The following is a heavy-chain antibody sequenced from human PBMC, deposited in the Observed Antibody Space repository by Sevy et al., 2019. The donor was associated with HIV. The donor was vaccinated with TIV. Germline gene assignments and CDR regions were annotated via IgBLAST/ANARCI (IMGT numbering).Heavy chain of an antibody. CDR2: ISFDGSVK. CDR3: ARDSNGYSYGSHYYYGMDV. Sequence: GGSLRLSCEASGFTFSDHGMNWVRQAPGKGLEWVALISFDGSVKYYADSVKGRFTISRDNSKNTLYLQMNSLRAEDTAVYYCARDSNGYSYGSHYYYGMDVWGQGTTVTVSS. CDR1: GFTFSDHG. V-gene: IGHV3-30*03. J-gene: IGHJ6*02. D-gene: IGHD5-18*01.